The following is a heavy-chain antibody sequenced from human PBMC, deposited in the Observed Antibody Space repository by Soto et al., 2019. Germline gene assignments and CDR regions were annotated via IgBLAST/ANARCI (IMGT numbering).Heavy chain of an antibody. D-gene: IGHD5-18*01. CDR2: IYHSGST. J-gene: IGHJ6*03. CDR3: AGYGVDYYYYYMDV. CDR1: SGSISSSNW. V-gene: IGHV4-4*02. Sequence: QVQLQESGPGLVKPSGTLSLTCAVSSGSISSSNWWSWVRQPPGKGLEWIGEIYHSGSTNYNPSLKSRVTISVDKYKNQFSLKLSSVTAADTSVYYCAGYGVDYYYYYMDVWGKGTTVTVSS.